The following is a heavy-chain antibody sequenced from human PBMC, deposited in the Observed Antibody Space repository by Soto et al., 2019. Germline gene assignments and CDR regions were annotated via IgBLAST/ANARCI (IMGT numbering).Heavy chain of an antibody. V-gene: IGHV4-31*03. CDR3: ARGPLDYKFDY. CDR2: IYYSGST. D-gene: IGHD4-4*01. CDR1: GGSISSGGYY. J-gene: IGHJ4*02. Sequence: SETLSLTCTVSGGSISSGGYYWSWIRQHPGKGLEWIGYIYYSGSTYYNPSLKSRVTISVDTSKNQFSLKLSSVTAADTAVYYCARGPLDYKFDYWGQGTLVTVSS.